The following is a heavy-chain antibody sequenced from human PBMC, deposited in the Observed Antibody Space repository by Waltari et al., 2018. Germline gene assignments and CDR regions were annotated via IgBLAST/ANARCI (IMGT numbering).Heavy chain of an antibody. J-gene: IGHJ4*02. CDR2: INPNSGGT. Sequence: QVQLVQSGAEVKKPGASVKVSCKASGYTFTGYYMHWVRQAPGQGLEWMGWINPNSGGTNSAQKFQGRVTMTRDTSSSTAYMELSRLRSDDTAVYYCARVSMIVVVIASYYFDYWGQGTLVTVSS. V-gene: IGHV1-2*02. CDR1: GYTFTGYY. CDR3: ARVSMIVVVIASYYFDY. D-gene: IGHD3-22*01.